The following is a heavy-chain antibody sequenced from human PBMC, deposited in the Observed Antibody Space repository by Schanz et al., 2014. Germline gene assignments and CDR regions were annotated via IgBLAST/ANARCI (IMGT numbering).Heavy chain of an antibody. CDR1: GGSISSGGYT. V-gene: IGHV4-30-4*07. CDR3: ARELCSSTTCYVRYDP. CDR2: IYYSGST. J-gene: IGHJ5*02. Sequence: QVQLQESGPGLVKPSQTLSLTCAVSGGSISSGGYTWSWIRQPPGKGLEWIGYIYYSGSTYYNPSLKSRVTISVDTSKNQFSLNLNSVTAADTAVYYCARELCSSTTCYVRYDPWGQGTLVTVSS. D-gene: IGHD2-2*01.